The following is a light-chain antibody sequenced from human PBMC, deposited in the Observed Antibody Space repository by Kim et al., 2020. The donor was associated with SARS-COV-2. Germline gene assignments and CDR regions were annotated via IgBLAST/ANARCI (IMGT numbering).Light chain of an antibody. V-gene: IGLV10-54*01. Sequence: QGATLTCTGDGTDVGNEGVYWLQQHQDHPPKLLSYHNNNRPSGISERFSASRSGNTASLTISGLQPEDEADYYCSTWDKSLSAWVFGGGTQLTVL. CDR2: HNN. CDR3: STWDKSLSAWV. CDR1: GTDVGNEG. J-gene: IGLJ3*02.